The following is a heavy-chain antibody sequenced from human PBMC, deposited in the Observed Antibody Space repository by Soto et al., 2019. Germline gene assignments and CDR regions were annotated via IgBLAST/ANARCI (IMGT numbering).Heavy chain of an antibody. D-gene: IGHD1-26*01. V-gene: IGHV6-1*01. J-gene: IGHJ4*02. CDR3: ARDPPDFNSGFDS. CDR1: GDSVSNNGAT. Sequence: SQTLSLTCAICGDSVSNNGATWNWIRQSPSRGLEWLGRAYYRSRWHYDYATSVRSRITINPDTSKNQFSLQLSSVTPEDTAVYYCARDPPDFNSGFDSWGQGSLVTVSS. CDR2: AYYRSRWHY.